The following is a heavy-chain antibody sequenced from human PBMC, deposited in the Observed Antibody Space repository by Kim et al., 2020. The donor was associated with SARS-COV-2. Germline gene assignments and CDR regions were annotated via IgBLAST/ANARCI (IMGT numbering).Heavy chain of an antibody. CDR1: GFTVSSNY. CDR2: IYSGGST. V-gene: IGHV3-53*01. J-gene: IGHJ3*02. CDR3: ARQGLRLGESVAFDI. D-gene: IGHD3-16*01. Sequence: GGSLRLSCAASGFTVSSNYMSWVRQAPGKGLEWVSVIYSGGSTYYADSVKGRFTISRDNSKNTLYLQMNSLRAEDTAVYYCARQGLRLGESVAFDIWGQGTMVTVSS.